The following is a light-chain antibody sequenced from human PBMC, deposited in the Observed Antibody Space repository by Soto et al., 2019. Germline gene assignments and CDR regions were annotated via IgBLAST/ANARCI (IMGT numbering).Light chain of an antibody. Sequence: EGVLTQSPVTLSLSPWEIGTLSCRASQSVSSSYLAWYQQKPGQAPRLLIYGASSRATGIPDRFSGSGSGTDFTLTISRLEPEDFAVYYCQQYGSSFGQGTRLEI. CDR1: QSVSSSY. CDR3: QQYGSS. J-gene: IGKJ5*01. CDR2: GAS. V-gene: IGKV3-20*01.